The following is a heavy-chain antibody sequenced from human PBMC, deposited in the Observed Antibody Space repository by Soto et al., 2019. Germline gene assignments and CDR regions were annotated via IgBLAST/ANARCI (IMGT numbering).Heavy chain of an antibody. V-gene: IGHV4-59*08. Sequence: SETLSLTCTVSGASISGHFWSWIRQPPGQGLEWIAYVFNSGSTYNPSLKSRVTKSVDTSKNQLSLELRSVIAADSAIYYCAINADVWGQGTTVTVSS. CDR1: GASISGHF. CDR3: AINADV. CDR2: VFNSGST. J-gene: IGHJ6*02.